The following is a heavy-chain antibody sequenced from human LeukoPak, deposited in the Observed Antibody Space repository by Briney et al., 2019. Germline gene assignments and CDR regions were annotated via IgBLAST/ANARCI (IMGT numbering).Heavy chain of an antibody. CDR3: ARVERALRWYQHDAFDI. V-gene: IGHV1-69*05. Sequence: GASVKVSCKASGYTFTSYGISWVGQAPGQGLEWMGGIIPIFGTANYAQKFQGRVTITTDESTSTAYMELSSLRSEDTAVYYCARVERALRWYQHDAFDIWGQGTMVTVSS. D-gene: IGHD4-23*01. J-gene: IGHJ3*02. CDR1: GYTFTSYG. CDR2: IIPIFGTA.